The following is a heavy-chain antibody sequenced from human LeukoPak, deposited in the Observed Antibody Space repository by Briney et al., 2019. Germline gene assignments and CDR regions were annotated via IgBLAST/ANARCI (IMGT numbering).Heavy chain of an antibody. V-gene: IGHV3-15*01. CDR1: GLTISNAW. CDR2: IKSKTDGGTT. Sequence: PGGSLRLSCAASGLTISNAWMSWVRQAPGKGLEWVGRIKSKTDGGTTDYAAPVKGRFTISRDDSKNTLYLQMNSLKTEDTAVYYCTTETTVTTNSNTWGQGTLVTVSS. D-gene: IGHD4-17*01. J-gene: IGHJ4*02. CDR3: TTETTVTTNSNT.